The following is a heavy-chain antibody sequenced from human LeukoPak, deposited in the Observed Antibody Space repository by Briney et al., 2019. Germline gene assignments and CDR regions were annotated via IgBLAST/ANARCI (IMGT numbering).Heavy chain of an antibody. V-gene: IGHV3-30*04. D-gene: IGHD3-22*01. J-gene: IGHJ4*02. Sequence: SGGSLRLSCAASGFTFSSYPMHWVRQAPGKGLEWVAVISYDGSNNYYADSVRGRFTISRDNAKNTLFLQMNSLRAEDTAVYYCARSIVVGNYFDYWGQGTLVTVSS. CDR3: ARSIVVGNYFDY. CDR2: ISYDGSNN. CDR1: GFTFSSYP.